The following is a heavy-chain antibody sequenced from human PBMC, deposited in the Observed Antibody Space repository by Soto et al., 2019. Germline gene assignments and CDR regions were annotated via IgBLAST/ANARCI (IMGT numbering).Heavy chain of an antibody. J-gene: IGHJ6*02. V-gene: IGHV3-30*18. CDR2: ISYDGSNK. CDR1: GFTFSSYG. Sequence: GGSLRLSCAASGFTFSSYGMHWVRQAPGKGLEWVAVISYDGSNKYYADSVKGRFTISRDNSKNTLYLQMNSLRAEDTAVYYCAKDRDDYGDYYYGMDVWGQGTTVTVSS. D-gene: IGHD4-17*01. CDR3: AKDRDDYGDYYYGMDV.